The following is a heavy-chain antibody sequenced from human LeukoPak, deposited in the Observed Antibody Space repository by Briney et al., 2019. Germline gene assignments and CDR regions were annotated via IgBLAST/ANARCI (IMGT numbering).Heavy chain of an antibody. CDR3: AREVYPYDAFDI. Sequence: ASVKVTCKACGYTFTSYGISWVRQAPGQGLEWMGWISAYNGNTNYAQKLQGRVTMTTDTSTSTAYMELRSLRSDDTAVYYCAREVYPYDAFDIWGQGTMVTVSS. CDR1: GYTFTSYG. CDR2: ISAYNGNT. D-gene: IGHD1-14*01. J-gene: IGHJ3*02. V-gene: IGHV1-18*01.